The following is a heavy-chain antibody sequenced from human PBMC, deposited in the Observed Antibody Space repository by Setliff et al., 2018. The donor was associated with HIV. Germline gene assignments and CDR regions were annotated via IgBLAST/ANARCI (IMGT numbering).Heavy chain of an antibody. D-gene: IGHD3-3*01. V-gene: IGHV1-69*06. CDR1: GGTFNRYA. CDR3: ATGGFWSGALYALDI. CDR2: IIPVFDTT. Sequence: GASVKVSCKASGGTFNRYAINWVRQAPGHGLEWMGRIIPVFDTTNNAQDRDTLTADTSANIAYMELSSLKSEDTAVYYCATGGFWSGALYALDIWGQGTMVTVSS. J-gene: IGHJ3*02.